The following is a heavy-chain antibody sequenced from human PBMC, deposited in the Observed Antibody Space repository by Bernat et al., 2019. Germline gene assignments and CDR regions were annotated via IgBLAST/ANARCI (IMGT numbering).Heavy chain of an antibody. J-gene: IGHJ6*02. V-gene: IGHV3-20*04. CDR2: INWNGGST. CDR3: ARGPLSGYDWGYYYYGMDV. D-gene: IGHD5-12*01. CDR1: GFTFDDYG. Sequence: EVQLVESGGGVVRPGGSLRLSCAASGFTFDDYGMSWVRQAPGKGLEWVSGINWNGGSTGYADSVKGRFTISRDNAKNSLYLQMNSLRAEDTALDYCARGPLSGYDWGYYYYGMDVWGQGTTVTVSS.